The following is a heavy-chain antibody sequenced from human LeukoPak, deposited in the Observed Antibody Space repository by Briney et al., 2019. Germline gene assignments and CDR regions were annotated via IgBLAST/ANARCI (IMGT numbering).Heavy chain of an antibody. J-gene: IGHJ4*02. D-gene: IGHD4-17*01. CDR3: ARDLSTV. V-gene: IGHV3-7*04. CDR1: GFTFSSSL. Sequence: GGSLRLSCAAPGFTFSSSLMSWVRQAPGKGLEWVANIKEDGSEKYYVDSVKGRFTISRDNAKNSLYLQMNSLRAEDTAVYYCARDLSTVGGQGTLVTVSS. CDR2: IKEDGSEK.